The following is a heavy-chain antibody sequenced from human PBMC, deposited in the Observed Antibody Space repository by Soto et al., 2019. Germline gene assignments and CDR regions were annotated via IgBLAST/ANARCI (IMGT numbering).Heavy chain of an antibody. Sequence: QVQFVQSGAEEKKPGASVRLSCKASGYTFTNYAIHWVRQAPAQRLEWLGWINSGNGNTKYSQTFQGRVTITRDTSANTAYMELSSLSSEDTAVYYCARVGQWGGMDVWGQGTTVTVSS. J-gene: IGHJ6*02. CDR2: INSGNGNT. CDR3: ARVGQWGGMDV. D-gene: IGHD1-26*01. V-gene: IGHV1-3*05. CDR1: GYTFTNYA.